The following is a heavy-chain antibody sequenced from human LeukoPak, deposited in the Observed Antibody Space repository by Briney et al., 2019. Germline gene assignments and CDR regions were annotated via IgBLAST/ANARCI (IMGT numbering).Heavy chain of an antibody. D-gene: IGHD3-9*01. CDR1: GFTFSIYA. CDR3: AKDTDILTSLGGLDP. J-gene: IGHJ5*02. Sequence: GGSLRLSCAASGFTFSIYAMSWVRQAPGKGLEWVSAISGSGGSTYYADSVKGRFTISRDNAKNSLYLQMNSLRAEDTALYYCAKDTDILTSLGGLDPWGQGTLVTVSS. V-gene: IGHV3-23*01. CDR2: ISGSGGST.